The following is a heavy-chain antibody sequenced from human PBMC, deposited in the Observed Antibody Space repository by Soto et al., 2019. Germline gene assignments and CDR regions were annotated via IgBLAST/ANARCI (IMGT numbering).Heavy chain of an antibody. CDR1: GGSITGAYY. Sequence: SETLSLTCNVSGGSITGAYYWNWIRQHPGKGLEWIGSIHYRGTTDYNPSLKSRITISLDRSKNQFALKLSSVTAADTAVYYCARVRDSFGLDVWGQGTTVTVSS. J-gene: IGHJ6*02. D-gene: IGHD2-15*01. CDR3: ARVRDSFGLDV. CDR2: IHYRGTT. V-gene: IGHV4-31*03.